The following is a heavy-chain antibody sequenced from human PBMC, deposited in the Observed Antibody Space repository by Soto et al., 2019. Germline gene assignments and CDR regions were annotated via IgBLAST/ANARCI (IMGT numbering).Heavy chain of an antibody. CDR3: ASPGIAAAGTVNVPTYYFDY. CDR1: GFTFSSYA. CDR2: ISGSGGST. Sequence: EVQLLESGGGLVQPGGSLRLSCAASGFTFSSYAMSWVRQAPGKGLEWVSAISGSGGSTYYADSVKGRFTISRDNSKNTLYLQMNSLRAEDTAVYYCASPGIAAAGTVNVPTYYFDYWGQGTLVTVSS. J-gene: IGHJ4*02. D-gene: IGHD6-13*01. V-gene: IGHV3-23*01.